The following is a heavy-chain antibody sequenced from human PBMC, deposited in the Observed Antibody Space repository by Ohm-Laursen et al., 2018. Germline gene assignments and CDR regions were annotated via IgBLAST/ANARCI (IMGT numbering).Heavy chain of an antibody. V-gene: IGHV3-74*01. Sequence: SLRLSCTAPGFTFSSYWMHWVRQGPGKGLVWVSRINSDGSTTSYADSVKGRFTISRDNAKNTVFLQMNSLRPEDTAVYYCARGDGYWGGGDYWGQGTLVTVSS. D-gene: IGHD2-21*02. CDR1: GFTFSSYW. CDR2: INSDGSTT. J-gene: IGHJ4*02. CDR3: ARGDGYWGGGDY.